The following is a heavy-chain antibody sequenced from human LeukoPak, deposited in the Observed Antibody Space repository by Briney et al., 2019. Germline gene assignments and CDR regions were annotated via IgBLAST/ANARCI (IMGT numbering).Heavy chain of an antibody. Sequence: SETLSLTCTVSGGSISSGSYYWSWIRQPAGKGLEWIGRIYTSGSTNYNPSLKSRVTISVDTSKNQFSLKLSSVTAAGTAVYYCASNHAFDIWGQGTMVTVSS. CDR2: IYTSGST. CDR1: GGSISSGSYY. J-gene: IGHJ3*02. V-gene: IGHV4-61*02. CDR3: ASNHAFDI.